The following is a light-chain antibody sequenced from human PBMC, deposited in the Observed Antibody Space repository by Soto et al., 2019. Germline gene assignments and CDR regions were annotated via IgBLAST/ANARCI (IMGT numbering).Light chain of an antibody. J-gene: IGKJ1*01. CDR2: ATY. CDR3: LQNYLSPPT. CDR1: QSINEY. V-gene: IGKV1-39*01. Sequence: DIPMTQSPSSLSASVGDRVTITCRASQSINEYLSWYQQKPGKAPRFLIYATYRLESGVPARFSGSGSGTDFTLTISSLQPEDFATYYCLQNYLSPPTFGQGTKVEIK.